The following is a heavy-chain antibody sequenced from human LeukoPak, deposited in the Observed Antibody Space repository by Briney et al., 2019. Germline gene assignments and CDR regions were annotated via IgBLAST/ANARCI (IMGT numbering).Heavy chain of an antibody. CDR3: ARDRVGAIFDY. J-gene: IGHJ4*02. CDR2: LHYGGTT. CDR1: GDSLSSSRYH. V-gene: IGHV4-39*02. D-gene: IGHD1-26*01. Sequence: SETLSLTCPVSGDSLSSSRYHWGWIRQPPGKGLEWIGSLHYGGTTYYNPSLKSRVTISVDASKDQFSLNLSSVTAADTAVYYCARDRVGAIFDYWGQGTLVTVSS.